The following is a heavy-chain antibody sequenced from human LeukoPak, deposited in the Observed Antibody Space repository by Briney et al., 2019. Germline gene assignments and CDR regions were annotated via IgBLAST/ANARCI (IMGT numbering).Heavy chain of an antibody. J-gene: IGHJ6*02. CDR2: ISGSGGST. CDR3: AKCPGNYYGMDV. Sequence: GGSLRLSCAASGFTFSSCAMNWVRQAPGKGLEWVSAISGSGGSTYYADSVKGRFTISRDNSKNTLYLQMNSLRAEDTAVYYCAKCPGNYYGMDVWGQGTTVTVSS. V-gene: IGHV3-23*01. CDR1: GFTFSSCA.